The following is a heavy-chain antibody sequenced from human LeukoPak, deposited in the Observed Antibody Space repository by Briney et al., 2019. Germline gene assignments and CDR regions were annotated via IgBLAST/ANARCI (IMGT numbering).Heavy chain of an antibody. Sequence: PRGSLRLSCAASGFTFSSYAMSWVRQAPGKGLEWVSTISGSGGTTYYVDSVKGRFTISRDNSKNTLYLQMNSLRAEDTAIYYCAKESPHFDYWGQGTLVTVSS. CDR1: GFTFSSYA. CDR2: ISGSGGTT. V-gene: IGHV3-23*01. CDR3: AKESPHFDY. J-gene: IGHJ4*02.